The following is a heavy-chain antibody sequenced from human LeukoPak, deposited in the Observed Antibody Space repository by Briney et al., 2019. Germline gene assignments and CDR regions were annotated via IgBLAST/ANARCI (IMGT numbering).Heavy chain of an antibody. CDR2: IYHSGST. Sequence: SQTLSLTCAVSGGSISSGGYSWSWIRQPPGKGLVWIGYIYHSGSTYYNPSLKSRVTISVDRSKNQFSLKLSSVTAADTAVYYCARVRYYGMDVWGQGTTVTVSS. J-gene: IGHJ6*02. V-gene: IGHV4-30-2*01. CDR1: GGSISSGGYS. CDR3: ARVRYYGMDV.